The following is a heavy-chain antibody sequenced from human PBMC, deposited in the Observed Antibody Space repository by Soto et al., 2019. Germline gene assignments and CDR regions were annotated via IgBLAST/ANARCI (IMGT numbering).Heavy chain of an antibody. D-gene: IGHD3-3*01. Sequence: QVQLQQWGAGLLKPSETLSLTCAVFGGSLSGYYWSWIRQPPGKGLEWIGEINHGGSTNYNPSLKRRLLMSADASTNHLSRRLRCVIAAGAVIYYCARARRTTLPCFEGLPYYYYFDYWGQGTLVTVSS. V-gene: IGHV4-34*01. CDR3: ARARRTTLPCFEGLPYYYYFDY. CDR1: GGSLSGYY. J-gene: IGHJ4*02. CDR2: INHGGST.